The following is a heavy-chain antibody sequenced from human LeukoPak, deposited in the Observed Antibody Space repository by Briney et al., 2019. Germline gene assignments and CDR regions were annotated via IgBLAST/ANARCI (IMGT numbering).Heavy chain of an antibody. D-gene: IGHD6-13*01. J-gene: IGHJ4*02. Sequence: PSETLSLTCAVYGGSFSGYYWSWIRQPPGKGLEWIGEINHSGSTNYNPSLKSRVTISVDTSKNQFSLKLSSVTAADTAVYYCARARRLAAAGRRGGCYFDYWGQGTLVTVSS. V-gene: IGHV4-34*01. CDR3: ARARRLAAAGRRGGCYFDY. CDR1: GGSFSGYY. CDR2: INHSGST.